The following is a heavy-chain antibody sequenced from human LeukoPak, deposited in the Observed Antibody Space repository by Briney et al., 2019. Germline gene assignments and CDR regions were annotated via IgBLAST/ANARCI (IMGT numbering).Heavy chain of an antibody. CDR1: GFTFSSYA. CDR3: ARAAHPLIVIVAAAIDS. V-gene: IGHV3-30-3*01. D-gene: IGHD2-2*01. J-gene: IGHJ5*01. CDR2: ISYDGSNK. Sequence: PGGSLRLSCAASGFTFSSYAMHWVRQAPGKGLEWVAVISYDGSNKYYADSVKGRFTISRDNARNSLYLQMNSLRAEDTAVYYCARAAHPLIVIVAAAIDSWGQGTLVTVSS.